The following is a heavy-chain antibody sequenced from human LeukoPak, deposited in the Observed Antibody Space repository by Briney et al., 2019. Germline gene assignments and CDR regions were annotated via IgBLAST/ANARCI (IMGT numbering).Heavy chain of an antibody. CDR2: ISSTSNNM. V-gene: IGHV3-21*01. D-gene: IGHD3-10*01. J-gene: IGHJ4*02. CDR1: GFTFSSYT. Sequence: PGGSLRLSCEASGFTFSSYTMNWVRQAPGQGLEWVASISSTSNNMYYADSLKGRFTISRDNSKNTLYLQMNSLRAEDTAVYYCALEGRMRELLWFGELPAGGYFDYWGQGTLVTVSS. CDR3: ALEGRMRELLWFGELPAGGYFDY.